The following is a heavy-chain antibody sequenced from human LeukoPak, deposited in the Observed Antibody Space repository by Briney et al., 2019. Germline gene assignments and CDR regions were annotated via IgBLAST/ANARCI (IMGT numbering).Heavy chain of an antibody. CDR3: AIRRDGYNNIDY. D-gene: IGHD5-24*01. CDR2: INHSGST. CDR1: GGSFSGYY. Sequence: SETLSLTCAVYGGSFSGYYWSWIRQPPGKGLEWIGEINHSGSTNCNPSLKSRVTISVDTSKNQFSLKLSSVTAADTAVYYCAIRRDGYNNIDYWGQGTLVTVSS. V-gene: IGHV4-34*01. J-gene: IGHJ4*02.